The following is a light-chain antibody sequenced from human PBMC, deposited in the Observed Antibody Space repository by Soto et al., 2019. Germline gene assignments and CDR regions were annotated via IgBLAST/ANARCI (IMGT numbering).Light chain of an antibody. CDR2: VAS. V-gene: IGKV3-20*01. Sequence: EIVLTQSPGTLSLSPAERATLSCRASQSVSSSYLAWYQQKPGQAPRLLIYVASSRATGIPDRFSGSGSGTDFTLTISRLEPEDFAVYYCQQYGSSLFTFGPGTKVDIK. CDR1: QSVSSSY. J-gene: IGKJ3*01. CDR3: QQYGSSLFT.